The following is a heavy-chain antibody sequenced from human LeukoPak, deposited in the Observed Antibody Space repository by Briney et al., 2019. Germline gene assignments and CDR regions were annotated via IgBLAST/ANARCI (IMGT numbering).Heavy chain of an antibody. Sequence: ASVKVSCKASGYTFTSYGISWVRQAPGQGLEWMGWISVHNGNTNYAQKVQGRVTMTTDTSTSTAYMDLRSLRSDDTAVYYCARASRDGYNYDYWGQGTLVTVSS. CDR1: GYTFTSYG. J-gene: IGHJ4*02. CDR2: ISVHNGNT. D-gene: IGHD5-24*01. V-gene: IGHV1-18*01. CDR3: ARASRDGYNYDY.